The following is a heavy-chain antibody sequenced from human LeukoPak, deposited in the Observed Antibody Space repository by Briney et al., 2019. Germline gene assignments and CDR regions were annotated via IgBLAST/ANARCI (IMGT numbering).Heavy chain of an antibody. Sequence: ASVKVSCKASGGTFSSYAISWVRQAPGQGLEWTGRIIPILGIANYAQKFQGRVTITADKSTSTAYMELSSLRSEDTAVYYCARASYYYDSSGLIDYWGQGTLVTVSS. CDR1: GGTFSSYA. CDR3: ARASYYYDSSGLIDY. CDR2: IIPILGIA. D-gene: IGHD3-22*01. J-gene: IGHJ4*02. V-gene: IGHV1-69*04.